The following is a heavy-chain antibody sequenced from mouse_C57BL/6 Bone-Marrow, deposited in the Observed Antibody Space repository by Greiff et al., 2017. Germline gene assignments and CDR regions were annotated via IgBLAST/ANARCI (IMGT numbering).Heavy chain of an antibody. V-gene: IGHV5-9-1*02. CDR2: ISSGGDYL. D-gene: IGHD2-14*01. CDR1: GFTFSSYA. CDR3: TRPYVHYAMGY. J-gene: IGHJ4*01. Sequence: EVKLVESGEGLVKPGGSLKLSCAASGFTFSSYAMSWVRQTPEKRLEWVAYISSGGDYLYYADTVKGRFTISRDNARNTLYLQMSSLKSEDTAMYYCTRPYVHYAMGYWGQGTSVTVSS.